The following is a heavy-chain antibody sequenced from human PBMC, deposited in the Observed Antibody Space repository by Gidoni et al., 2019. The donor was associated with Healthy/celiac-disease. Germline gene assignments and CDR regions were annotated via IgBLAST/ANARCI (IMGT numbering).Heavy chain of an antibody. V-gene: IGHV3-30*18. CDR2: ISYDGSNK. CDR3: VKGVVAPIES. D-gene: IGHD6-6*01. J-gene: IGHJ5*02. CDR1: GFTFSSYG. Sequence: QVQLVESGGGVVQPGRSLRLSCAASGFTFSSYGMHWVRQAPGKGLEWVAVISYDGSNKYYADSVKGRFTISRDNSKNTLYLQMNSLRAEDTAVYYCVKGVVAPIESWGQGTLVTVSS.